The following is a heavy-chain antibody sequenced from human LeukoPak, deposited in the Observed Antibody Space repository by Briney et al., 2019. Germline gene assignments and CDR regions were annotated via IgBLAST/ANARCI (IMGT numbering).Heavy chain of an antibody. Sequence: SETLSLTCAVYGGSISGYYWSWIRQPPGKGLEWIGEINHSGSTNYNPSLKSRVSISVDSSKNQFSLKVSSVTAADTAVYYCARGSDTAAGLYWGQGTLVTVSS. V-gene: IGHV4-34*01. CDR1: GGSISGYY. D-gene: IGHD6-13*01. CDR2: INHSGST. CDR3: ARGSDTAAGLY. J-gene: IGHJ4*02.